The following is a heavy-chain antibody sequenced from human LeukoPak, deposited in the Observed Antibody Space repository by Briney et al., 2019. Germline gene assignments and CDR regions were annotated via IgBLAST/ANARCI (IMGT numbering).Heavy chain of an antibody. CDR2: IYYSGST. CDR3: AKDHGADDSSGFDY. J-gene: IGHJ4*02. Sequence: SETLSLTCTVSGGSISSSSYYWGWIRQPPGKGLEWIGCIYYSGSTYYNPSLKSRVTISVDTSKNQFSLKLSSVTAADTAVYYCAKDHGADDSSGFDYWGQGTLVTVSS. V-gene: IGHV4-39*02. CDR1: GGSISSSSYY. D-gene: IGHD3-22*01.